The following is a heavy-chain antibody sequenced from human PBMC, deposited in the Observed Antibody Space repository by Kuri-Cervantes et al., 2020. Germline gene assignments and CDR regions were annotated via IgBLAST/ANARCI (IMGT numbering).Heavy chain of an antibody. J-gene: IGHJ4*02. V-gene: IGHV1-69*05. D-gene: IGHD2-2*01. CDR1: GGTFSSYA. Sequence: SVKVSCKASGGTFSSYAISWVRQAPGQGLEWMGGIIPIFGTANYAQKFQGRVTITTDESTSTAYMELSSLRSEDTAVYYCARGGLGYCSSTSCSQAYFDYWGQGIPVTVSS. CDR3: ARGGLGYCSSTSCSQAYFDY. CDR2: IIPIFGTA.